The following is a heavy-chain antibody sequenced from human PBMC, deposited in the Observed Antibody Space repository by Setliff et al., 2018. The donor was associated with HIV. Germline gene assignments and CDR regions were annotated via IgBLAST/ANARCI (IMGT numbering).Heavy chain of an antibody. Sequence: GSLRLSCAASRFDFNNYWMCWVRQAPGKGLEWLGYIYYSGSTTYNPSLRSRVTISIDTSKNQFSLNLRSVTAADTAVYYCARDPPGYGDSKDYWGQGKLVTVSS. J-gene: IGHJ4*02. V-gene: IGHV4-59*01. D-gene: IGHD4-17*01. CDR1: RFDFNNYW. CDR3: ARDPPGYGDSKDY. CDR2: IYYSGST.